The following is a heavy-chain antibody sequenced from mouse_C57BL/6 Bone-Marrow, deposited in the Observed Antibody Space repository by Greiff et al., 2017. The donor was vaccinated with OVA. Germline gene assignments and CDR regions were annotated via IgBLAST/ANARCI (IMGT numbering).Heavy chain of an antibody. CDR3: ARHGRGSFDY. CDR1: GFTFSDYY. J-gene: IGHJ2*01. Sequence: DVQLVESGGGLVQPGGSLKLSCAASGFTFSDYYMYWVRQTPEKRLEWVAYISNGGGSTYYPDTVKGRFTISRDNAKNTLYLQMSRLKSEDTAMYYCARHGRGSFDYWGQGTTLTVSS. CDR2: ISNGGGST. V-gene: IGHV5-12*01.